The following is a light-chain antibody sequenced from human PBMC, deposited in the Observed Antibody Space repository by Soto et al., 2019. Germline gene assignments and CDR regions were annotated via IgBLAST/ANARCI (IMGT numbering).Light chain of an antibody. Sequence: RSWLPWEIATLSCRASQNVGSSYLAWYQQRHGQAPRLIIYGASNRATGFPDRFSGSGYGTDFNLTISRLETEDFAVYYCQQYVASPWTFGQGTKVDIK. CDR1: QNVGSSY. CDR2: GAS. J-gene: IGKJ1*01. V-gene: IGKV3-20*01. CDR3: QQYVASPWT.